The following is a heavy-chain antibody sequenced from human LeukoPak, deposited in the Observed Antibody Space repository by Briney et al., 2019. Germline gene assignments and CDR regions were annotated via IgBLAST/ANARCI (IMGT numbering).Heavy chain of an antibody. J-gene: IGHJ4*02. CDR1: GFTFSSYA. D-gene: IGHD1-26*01. V-gene: IGHV3-23*01. Sequence: GGSLRLSCAASGFTFSSYAMSWVRQAPGKGLEWVSAISGSGGSTYYADSVKGRFTISRDNSKNTLYLQMNSLRAEDTAVYYCAKKREATIVGATTRGDFDYWGQGTLVTVSS. CDR2: ISGSGGST. CDR3: AKKREATIVGATTRGDFDY.